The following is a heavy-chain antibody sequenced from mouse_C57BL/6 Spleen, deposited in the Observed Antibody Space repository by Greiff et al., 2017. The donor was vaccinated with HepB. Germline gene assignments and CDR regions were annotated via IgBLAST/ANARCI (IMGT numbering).Heavy chain of an antibody. CDR2: IDPENGDT. CDR1: GFNIKDDY. D-gene: IGHD1-1*01. Sequence: EVQLQQSGAELVRPGASVKLSCTASGFNIKDDYMHWVKQRPEQGLEWIGWIDPENGDTEYASKFQGKATITADKSSNTAYLQLSSLTSEDTAVYYGTTLDYYGSSYWGQGTLVTVSA. J-gene: IGHJ3*01. CDR3: TTLDYYGSSY. V-gene: IGHV14-4*01.